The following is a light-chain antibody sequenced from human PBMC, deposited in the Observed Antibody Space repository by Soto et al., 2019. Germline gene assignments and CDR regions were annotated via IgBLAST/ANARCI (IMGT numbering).Light chain of an antibody. CDR3: QHYNNWPLT. CDR1: QSVGRN. J-gene: IGKJ4*01. Sequence: EIMMTQSPATLSVSPGERATLSCRASQSVGRNLAWYQQKPGQAPRLLIYDTSTRATSIPARFSGSVSGTEFTLTISSLQSEDFAVYYCQHYNNWPLTFGGGTKVEIK. V-gene: IGKV3-15*01. CDR2: DTS.